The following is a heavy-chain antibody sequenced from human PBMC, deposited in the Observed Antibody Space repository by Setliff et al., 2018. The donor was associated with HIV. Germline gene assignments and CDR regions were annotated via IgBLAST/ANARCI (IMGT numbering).Heavy chain of an antibody. CDR3: ARGRTQWPNYNYFDP. Sequence: SETLSLTCTVSGGSISSNNYYWGWIRQPPGKGLEWIASIYYSGSTYYNPSLKSRITISVDTSKNQFSLKLSSLTAADTAVYYCARGRTQWPNYNYFDPWGLGTLVTVSS. V-gene: IGHV4-39*01. J-gene: IGHJ5*02. CDR2: IYYSGST. CDR1: GGSISSNNYY. D-gene: IGHD6-19*01.